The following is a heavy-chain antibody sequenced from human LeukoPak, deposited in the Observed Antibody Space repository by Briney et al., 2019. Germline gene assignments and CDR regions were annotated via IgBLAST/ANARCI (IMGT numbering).Heavy chain of an antibody. J-gene: IGHJ4*02. Sequence: GGSLRLSCAASAFTFSSNAMHWVRQAPGEGLEWVAVVSYDGGSAYYTDSVKGRFTISRDNSKNTLYLQMNSLRAEDTAVYYCAQQVEETEEVFHYWGQGTLVTVSS. D-gene: IGHD1-1*01. CDR2: VSYDGGSA. CDR3: AQQVEETEEVFHY. V-gene: IGHV3-30-3*01. CDR1: AFTFSSNA.